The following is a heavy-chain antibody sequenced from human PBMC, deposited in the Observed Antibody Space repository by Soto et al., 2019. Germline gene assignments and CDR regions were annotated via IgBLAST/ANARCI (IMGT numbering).Heavy chain of an antibody. J-gene: IGHJ4*02. V-gene: IGHV3-23*01. CDR1: GFTFSSYA. CDR3: AKTLYGLGYCSGGSCYGYFDY. D-gene: IGHD2-15*01. Sequence: GGSLRLSCAASGFTFSSYAMSWVRQAPGKGLEWVSAISGSGGSTYYADSVKGRFTISRDNSKNTLYLQMNSLRAEDTAVYYCAKTLYGLGYCSGGSCYGYFDYWGQGTLVTVSS. CDR2: ISGSGGST.